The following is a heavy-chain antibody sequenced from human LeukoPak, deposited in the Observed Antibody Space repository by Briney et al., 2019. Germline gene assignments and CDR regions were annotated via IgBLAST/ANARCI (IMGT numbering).Heavy chain of an antibody. V-gene: IGHV4-34*01. Sequence: PSETLSLTCAVYGGSFSGYYWSWIRQPPGNGLEWIGEINHSGSTNYNPSLKSRVTISVDTSKNQFSLKLSSVTAADTAVYYCARASRLPITIFGVVNYYYGMDVWGQGTTVTVSS. CDR1: GGSFSGYY. CDR2: INHSGST. CDR3: ARASRLPITIFGVVNYYYGMDV. J-gene: IGHJ6*02. D-gene: IGHD3-3*01.